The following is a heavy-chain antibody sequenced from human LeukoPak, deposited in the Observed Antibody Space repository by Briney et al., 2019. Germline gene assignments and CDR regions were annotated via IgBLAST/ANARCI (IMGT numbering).Heavy chain of an antibody. CDR2: IYYSGST. D-gene: IGHD5-18*01. V-gene: IGHV4-39*01. J-gene: IGHJ4*02. Sequence: WVRQAPGKGLEWIGSIYYSGSTYYNPSLKSRVTISVDTSKNQFSLKLSSVTAADTTVYYCASQTGYSYGSLYYFDYWGQGTLVTVSS. CDR3: ASQTGYSYGSLYYFDY.